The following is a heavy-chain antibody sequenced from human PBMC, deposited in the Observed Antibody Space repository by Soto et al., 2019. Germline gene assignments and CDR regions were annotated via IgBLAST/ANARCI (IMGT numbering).Heavy chain of an antibody. CDR1: GFTLSSYN. D-gene: IGHD6-19*01. J-gene: IGHJ4*02. CDR2: ISGVNSDV. CDR3: TRDRPPHNTGWPIFEY. V-gene: IGHV3-48*02. Sequence: EVQLMESGGGLVQPGGSLRLSCAASGFTLSSYNMNWVRQAPGKRLEWVSFISGVNSDVFYADSVKGRFTISRDNAKNALYLQMNSLRDEDTAVYYCTRDRPPHNTGWPIFEYWGQGTLVTVSS.